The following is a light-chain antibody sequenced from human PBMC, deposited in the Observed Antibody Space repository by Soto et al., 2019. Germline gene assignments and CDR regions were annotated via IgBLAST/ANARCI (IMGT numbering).Light chain of an antibody. CDR1: KLGDKY. CDR3: QAWDSSTGV. CDR2: QDS. J-gene: IGLJ2*01. Sequence: SYELTQPPSVSVSPGQTASINCSGDKLGDKYACWYQQKPGQSPVLVIYQDSKRPSGIPERFSGSNSGNTATLNISGTQAMDEADYYCQAWDSSTGVFGRGTKLTVL. V-gene: IGLV3-1*01.